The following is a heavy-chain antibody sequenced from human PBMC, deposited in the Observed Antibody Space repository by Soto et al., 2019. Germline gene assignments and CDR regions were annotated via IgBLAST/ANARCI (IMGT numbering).Heavy chain of an antibody. CDR3: AREAWIGGAFDI. CDR1: GYTFTGYY. D-gene: IGHD3-10*01. Sequence: ASVKVSCKASGYTFTGYYMHWVRQAPGQGLEWMGWISAYNGNTNYAQKLQGRVTMTTDTSTSTAYMELRGLRSDDTAVYYCAREAWIGGAFDIWGQGTMVTVSS. J-gene: IGHJ3*02. CDR2: ISAYNGNT. V-gene: IGHV1-18*04.